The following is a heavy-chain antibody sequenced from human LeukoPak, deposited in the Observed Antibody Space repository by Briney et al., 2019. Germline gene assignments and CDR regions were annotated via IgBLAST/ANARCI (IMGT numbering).Heavy chain of an antibody. V-gene: IGHV4-39*07. J-gene: IGHJ4*02. CDR1: GGSISSSSYY. CDR2: IYYSGIT. CDR3: ARDWDPGTDY. Sequence: PSETLSLTCTVSGGSISSSSYYWGWIRQPPGKGLEWIGSIYYSGITYYNPSLKSRVTISVDTSKNQFSLKLSSVTAADTAVYYCARDWDPGTDYWGQGTLVTVSS. D-gene: IGHD1-1*01.